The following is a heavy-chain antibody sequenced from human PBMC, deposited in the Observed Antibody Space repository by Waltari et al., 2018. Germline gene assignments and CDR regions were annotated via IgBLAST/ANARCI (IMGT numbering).Heavy chain of an antibody. Sequence: EVQLVESGGGLVQPGRSLRLSCAASGFTFDDYAMHWVRQAPGKGLEWVSGISWNSGSIGDADSGKGRFTISRDNAKNSLYLQMNSLRAEDTALYYCAKAAVVTAESISYFDYWGQGTLVTVSS. D-gene: IGHD2-21*02. V-gene: IGHV3-9*01. CDR3: AKAAVVTAESISYFDY. J-gene: IGHJ4*02. CDR1: GFTFDDYA. CDR2: ISWNSGSI.